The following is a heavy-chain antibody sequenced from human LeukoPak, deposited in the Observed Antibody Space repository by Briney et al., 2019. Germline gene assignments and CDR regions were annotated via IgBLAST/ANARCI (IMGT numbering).Heavy chain of an antibody. Sequence: GGALRLSCAASAFTFSNYWMSWVRQAPGKGLEWVANIKEDGSEINYVDSVKGRFTISRDNAKNSLYLQMNSLRVDDTAVYYCARDRGYSTFDYWGQGTLVTVSS. CDR3: ARDRGYSTFDY. CDR2: IKEDGSEI. CDR1: AFTFSNYW. V-gene: IGHV3-7*01. J-gene: IGHJ4*02. D-gene: IGHD4-23*01.